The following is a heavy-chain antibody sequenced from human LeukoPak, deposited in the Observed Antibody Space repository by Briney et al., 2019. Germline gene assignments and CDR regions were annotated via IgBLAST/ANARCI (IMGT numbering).Heavy chain of an antibody. V-gene: IGHV2-70*04. CDR2: TDWDDDK. D-gene: IGHD4/OR15-4a*01. CDR3: ARLQGATIGAKWFDP. Sequence: SGPTLVNPTQTLTLTCTFSGFSLTTTGIRVSWIRQPPGKALEWLARTDWDDDKFYSTSLKTRPTISKDTSKNQVVLTMTNMDPVDTATYYCARLQGATIGAKWFDPWGQGTLVTVSS. J-gene: IGHJ5*02. CDR1: GFSLTTTGIR.